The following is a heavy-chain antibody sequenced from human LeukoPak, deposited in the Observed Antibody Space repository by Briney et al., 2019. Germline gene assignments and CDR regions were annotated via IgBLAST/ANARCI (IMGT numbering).Heavy chain of an antibody. V-gene: IGHV4-39*07. CDR2: IYYSGST. J-gene: IGHJ4*02. D-gene: IGHD3-22*01. Sequence: SETLSLTCTVSGASISTSSYYWGWIRQPPGKGLEWIGSIYYSGSTYYNPSLKSRVTISLDTSKNQFSLKLSSVTAAGTAVYYCARATETYYDSSGYYGYRGQGTLVTVSS. CDR3: ARATETYYDSSGYYGY. CDR1: GASISTSSYY.